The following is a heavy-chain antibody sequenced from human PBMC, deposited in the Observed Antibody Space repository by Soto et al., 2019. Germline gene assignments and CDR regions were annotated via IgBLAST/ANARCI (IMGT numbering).Heavy chain of an antibody. Sequence: PGGSLRLSCAASGFTFSSYAMSWVRQAPGKGLEWVSAISGSGGSTYYADSVKGRFTISRDNSKNTLYLQMNSLRAEDTAVYYCAPPRDFWSGHSRGPERSYYYYGMDVWGQGTTVTVSS. CDR1: GFTFSSYA. D-gene: IGHD3-3*01. CDR2: ISGSGGST. J-gene: IGHJ6*02. CDR3: APPRDFWSGHSRGPERSYYYYGMDV. V-gene: IGHV3-23*01.